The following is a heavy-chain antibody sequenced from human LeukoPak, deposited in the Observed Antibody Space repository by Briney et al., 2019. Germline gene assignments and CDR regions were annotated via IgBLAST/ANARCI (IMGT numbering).Heavy chain of an antibody. CDR2: ISWNSGSI. Sequence: PGGSLRLSCAPSGFTFDDYAMHWVRQAPGKGLEWVSGISWNSGSIGYADSVKGRFTISRDNAKNSLYLQMNSLRAEDTALYYCAKDFQYYDSSGYLDYWGQGTLVTVSS. CDR1: GFTFDDYA. D-gene: IGHD3-22*01. J-gene: IGHJ4*02. CDR3: AKDFQYYDSSGYLDY. V-gene: IGHV3-9*01.